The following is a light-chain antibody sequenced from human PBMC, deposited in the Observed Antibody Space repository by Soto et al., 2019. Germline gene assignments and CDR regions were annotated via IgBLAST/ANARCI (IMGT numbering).Light chain of an antibody. Sequence: EIVMTQSPATLSVSPGERATLSCRASQSVSSNLAWYQQKPGRAPRLLISGASTRATGIPARFSGSGSGTDFTLTISSLQFEDFAVYYCQQYKNWPWTFGQGTKVDIK. CDR3: QQYKNWPWT. J-gene: IGKJ1*01. CDR1: QSVSSN. V-gene: IGKV3-15*01. CDR2: GAS.